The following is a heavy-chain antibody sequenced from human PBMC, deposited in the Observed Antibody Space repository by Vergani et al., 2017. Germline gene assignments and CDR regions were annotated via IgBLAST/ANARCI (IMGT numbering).Heavy chain of an antibody. CDR3: ARASIAAAGTYYCYGMDV. D-gene: IGHD6-13*01. V-gene: IGHV3-48*01. CDR2: ISSSSSTI. J-gene: IGHJ6*02. Sequence: EVQLVESGGGLVQPGGSLRLSCAASGFTFSSYSMNWVRQAPGKGLEWVSYISSSSSTIYYADSVKGRFTISRDNAKNSLYLQMNSLRAEDTAVYYCARASIAAAGTYYCYGMDVWGQGTTVTVSS. CDR1: GFTFSSYS.